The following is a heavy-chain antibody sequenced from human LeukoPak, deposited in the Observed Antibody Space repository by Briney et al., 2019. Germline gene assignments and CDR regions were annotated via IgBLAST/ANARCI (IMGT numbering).Heavy chain of an antibody. CDR2: ISSSSSYI. CDR1: GFTFSSYS. V-gene: IGHV3-21*01. D-gene: IGHD2-8*01. CDR3: ASDLYCTNGVCFHP. Sequence: GGSLRLSCAASGFTFSSYSMNWVRQAPGKGLEWVSSISSSSSYIYYADSVKGRFTISRDNAKNSLYLQMNSLRAEDTAVYYCASDLYCTNGVCFHPWAQGTLVTVSS. J-gene: IGHJ5*02.